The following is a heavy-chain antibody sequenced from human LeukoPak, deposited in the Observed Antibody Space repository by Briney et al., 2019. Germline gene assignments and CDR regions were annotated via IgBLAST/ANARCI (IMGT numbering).Heavy chain of an antibody. CDR3: ARLPAYDFWSGYSDY. J-gene: IGHJ4*02. V-gene: IGHV4-39*01. Sequence: SETLSLTCTVSGGSISSSSYYWGWIRQPPGKGLEWIGSIYYSGSTYYNPSLKSRVTISVDTSKNQFSLKLSSVTAADTAVYYCARLPAYDFWSGYSDYWGQGTLVTVSP. CDR2: IYYSGST. D-gene: IGHD3-3*01. CDR1: GGSISSSSYY.